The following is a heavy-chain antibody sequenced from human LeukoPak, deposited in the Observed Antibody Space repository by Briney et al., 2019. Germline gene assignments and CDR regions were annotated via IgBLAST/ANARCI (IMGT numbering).Heavy chain of an antibody. J-gene: IGHJ3*02. V-gene: IGHV4-30-4*01. CDR2: IYYSGST. CDR3: ARDGPQLGVQKRGAFDI. Sequence: SQTLSLTCTVSGGSISSGDYYWSWIRQPPGKGLEWIGYIYYSGSTYYNPSLKSRVTISVDTSKNQFSLKLSSVTAADTAVYYCARDGPQLGVQKRGAFDIWGQGTMVTVPS. D-gene: IGHD7-27*01. CDR1: GGSISSGDYY.